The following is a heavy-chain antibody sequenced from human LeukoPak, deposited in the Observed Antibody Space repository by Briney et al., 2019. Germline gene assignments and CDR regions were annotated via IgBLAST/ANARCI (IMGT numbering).Heavy chain of an antibody. CDR2: IGGDGGST. D-gene: IGHD4-17*01. CDR3: ANDPSTVTTLDY. V-gene: IGHV3-43*02. CDR1: GFTFDDYA. J-gene: IGHJ4*02. Sequence: PGGSLRLSCAASGFTFDDYAMHWVRQAPGKGLEWVSLIGGDGGSTYYADSVKGRFTISRDNSKNSLYLQMNSLRIEDTALYYCANDPSTVTTLDYWGQGTLITVSS.